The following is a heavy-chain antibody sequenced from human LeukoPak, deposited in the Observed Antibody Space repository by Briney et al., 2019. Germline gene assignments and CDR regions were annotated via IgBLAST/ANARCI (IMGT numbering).Heavy chain of an antibody. J-gene: IGHJ4*02. Sequence: AGGSLRLSCVASGFTFSSYWMRWVRQAPGKGLVWVSCINSGGSSTKCADSVKGRFTISRDNAKNTLYLQMNSLRAEETAVYYCAALDHGHDYWGQGNLVTVSS. CDR2: INSGGSST. CDR3: AALDHGHDY. V-gene: IGHV3-74*03. CDR1: GFTFSSYW.